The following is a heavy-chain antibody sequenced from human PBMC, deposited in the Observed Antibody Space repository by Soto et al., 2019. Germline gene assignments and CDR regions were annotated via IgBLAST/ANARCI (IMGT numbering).Heavy chain of an antibody. CDR2: IYPGDSDT. CDR1: GYSFTTYW. J-gene: IGHJ4*02. CDR3: ARRRGLVGSFDY. D-gene: IGHD3-9*01. V-gene: IGHV5-51*01. Sequence: GESLKISCKGSGYSFTTYWLGWVRQVPGKGLEWMGIIYPGDSDTRYSPSFQGQVTISADKSISAAYLQWSSLKASDTAMCFCARRRGLVGSFDYWGRGTLVTVSS.